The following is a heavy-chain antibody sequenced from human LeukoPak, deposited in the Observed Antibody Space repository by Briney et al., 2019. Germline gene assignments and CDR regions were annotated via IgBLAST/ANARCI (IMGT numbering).Heavy chain of an antibody. D-gene: IGHD1-1*01. CDR1: GYTFTVYY. J-gene: IGHJ4*02. CDR3: ARAKRLPLDY. V-gene: IGHV1-2*02. CDR2: IDPNSGGT. Sequence: GASVKVSCKTSGYTFTVYYIHWVRQAPGQGLEWMGWIDPNSGGTNYAQKFQGRVTMTRDTSINTAYMELSRPRSDDSAVYYCARAKRLPLDYWGQGALVTVSS.